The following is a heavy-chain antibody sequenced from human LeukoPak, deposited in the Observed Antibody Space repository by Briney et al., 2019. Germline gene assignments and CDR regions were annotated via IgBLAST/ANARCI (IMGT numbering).Heavy chain of an antibody. Sequence: PGGSLRLSCVASGISFSTYGMHWVRQAPGKGLEWVAVIWYDGSKAYYAGSVTGRFTISRDNPNNRVYLQMNSLRDEDTAVYYCAKDYCGGDCYTPPLGFNYWGQGTLVTVSS. CDR3: AKDYCGGDCYTPPLGFNY. V-gene: IGHV3-33*06. J-gene: IGHJ4*02. CDR1: GISFSTYG. CDR2: IWYDGSKA. D-gene: IGHD2-21*02.